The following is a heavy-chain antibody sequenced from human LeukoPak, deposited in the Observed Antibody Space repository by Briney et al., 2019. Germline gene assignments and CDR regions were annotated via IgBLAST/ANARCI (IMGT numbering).Heavy chain of an antibody. D-gene: IGHD1-26*01. CDR2: INLNSGGT. CDR1: GYTFTGYY. J-gene: IGHJ3*02. Sequence: ASVKVSCKASGYTFTGYYMHWVRQAPGQGLEWMGWINLNSGGTNYAQKFQVRGTMTRDTPISTAYMELSRLRSDDTAVYYCARVLGAYQWEPAFDIWGQGTMVTVSS. V-gene: IGHV1-2*02. CDR3: ARVLGAYQWEPAFDI.